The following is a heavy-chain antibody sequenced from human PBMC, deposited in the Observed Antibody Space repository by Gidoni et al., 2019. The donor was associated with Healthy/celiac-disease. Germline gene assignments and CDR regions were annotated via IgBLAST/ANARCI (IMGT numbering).Heavy chain of an antibody. CDR3: ARDLTAAEVY. J-gene: IGHJ4*02. CDR2: IWYDGSNK. V-gene: IGHV3-33*01. D-gene: IGHD6-13*01. CDR1: GFPFRSYG. Sequence: QVQLVESGGGVVQPGRSLRLSGAASGFPFRSYGMHWVRQAPGKGLEWVAVIWYDGSNKYYADSVKGRFTISRDNSKNTLYLQMNSLRAEDTAVYYCARDLTAAEVYWGQGTLVTVSS.